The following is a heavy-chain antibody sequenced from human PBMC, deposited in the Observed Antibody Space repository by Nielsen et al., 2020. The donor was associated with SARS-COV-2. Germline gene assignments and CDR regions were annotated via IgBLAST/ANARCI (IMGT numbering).Heavy chain of an antibody. CDR3: ATIRWLGYALDA. CDR1: GGSIRSDEYY. Sequence: LRLSCTVSGGSIRSDEYYWSWVRQSPGKGLELIGYIFNSGTTYYNPALKSRLTISMDTSKNQFFLELTSLTAADTAVYFCATIRWLGYALDAWGQGTTVTVSS. D-gene: IGHD5-24*01. V-gene: IGHV4-30-4*01. J-gene: IGHJ6*02. CDR2: IFNSGTT.